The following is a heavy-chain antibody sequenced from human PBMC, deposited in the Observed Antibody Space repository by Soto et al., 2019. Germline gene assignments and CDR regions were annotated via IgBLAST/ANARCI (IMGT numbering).Heavy chain of an antibody. Sequence: SENLSFTFPVSGGPGSGKTFCWSRPRQSPGKGLEWIGYIYYSGTTNYNPSLKGRFTISVDTSKNQFSLRLNSVTAADTALYYCARTTAVPNTLRSRYYFVYWGQGMLVTVSS. CDR2: IYYSGTT. CDR1: GGPGSGKTFC. J-gene: IGHJ4*02. CDR3: ARTTAVPNTLRSRYYFVY. V-gene: IGHV4-61*01. D-gene: IGHD4-17*01.